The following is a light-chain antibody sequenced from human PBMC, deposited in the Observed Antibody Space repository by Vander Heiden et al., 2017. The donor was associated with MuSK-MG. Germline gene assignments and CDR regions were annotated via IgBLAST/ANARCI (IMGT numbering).Light chain of an antibody. J-gene: IGKJ5*01. CDR2: DEA. V-gene: IGKV3-11*01. CDR1: QSVSSY. CDR3: EQRSKR. Sequence: EIVLTQSPATLSLSPGERATLSCRASQSVSSYLAWDQQKPGQAPRLLSYDEANRATGITARVSGSGSGTDFTRTISSLEPEDFAVEYGEQRSKRFGQGTRLEIK.